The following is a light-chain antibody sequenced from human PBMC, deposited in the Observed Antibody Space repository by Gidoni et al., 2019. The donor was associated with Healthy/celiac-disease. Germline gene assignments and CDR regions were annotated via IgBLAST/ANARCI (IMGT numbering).Light chain of an antibody. J-gene: IGKJ4*01. V-gene: IGKV2-28*01. CDR1: QSLLHSNGYNY. CDR2: LGS. Sequence: ILMTQSPLSLPFTPAEPASISCRSSQSLLHSNGYNYLDWYLQKPGQSPQLLIYLGSNRASGVPDRFSGSGSGTDFTLKISRVEAEDVGVYYCMQARQTPPTFGGGTKVEIK. CDR3: MQARQTPPT.